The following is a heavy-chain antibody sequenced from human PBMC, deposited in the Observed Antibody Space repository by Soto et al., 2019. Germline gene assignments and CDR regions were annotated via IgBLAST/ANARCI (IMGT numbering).Heavy chain of an antibody. Sequence: EVQLVESGGDLEQPGGSLRLSCAASGFSFSRYTMNWVRQAPGKGLEWVSYISSSSSSIYYADSVKGRFTISRDDAKNSLYLQMNSLRYEDTAVYFCARGSDFYYWGQGTLVTVSS. V-gene: IGHV3-48*02. CDR3: ARGSDFYY. D-gene: IGHD2-21*01. J-gene: IGHJ4*02. CDR2: ISSSSSSI. CDR1: GFSFSRYT.